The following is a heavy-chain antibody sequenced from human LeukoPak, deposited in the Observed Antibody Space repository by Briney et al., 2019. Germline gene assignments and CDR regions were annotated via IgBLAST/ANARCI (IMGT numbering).Heavy chain of an antibody. CDR2: ISHRGTT. D-gene: IGHD5-24*01. V-gene: IGHV4-59*01. CDR3: ARASETATIVDY. Sequence: SETLSLTCTVSSGSISSYYWSWIRQPPGKGLEWIGYISHRGTTNYNPSLKSRVTISVDTSKNQFFLKLSSVTAADTAVYYCARASETATIVDYWGQGTLVTVSS. CDR1: SGSISSYY. J-gene: IGHJ4*02.